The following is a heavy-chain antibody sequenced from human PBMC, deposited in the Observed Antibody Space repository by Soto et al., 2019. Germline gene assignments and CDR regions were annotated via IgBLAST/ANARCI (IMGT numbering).Heavy chain of an antibody. D-gene: IGHD3-3*01. Sequence: DVQLLESGGGLVQPAGSLRLSCAASGFTFSNYAMSWVRQAPVKGLEWVSDIGDNGGDTFYADSVKGRFTISRDNSKNTLFLQMSSLRAEDTATYYCAKDQDFGVVRGSFEYWRHGTLVTVSS. CDR2: IGDNGGDT. CDR1: GFTFSNYA. J-gene: IGHJ4*01. CDR3: AKDQDFGVVRGSFEY. V-gene: IGHV3-23*01.